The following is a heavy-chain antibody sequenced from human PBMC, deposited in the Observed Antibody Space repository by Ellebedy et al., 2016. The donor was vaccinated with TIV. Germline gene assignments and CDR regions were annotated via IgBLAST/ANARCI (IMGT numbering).Heavy chain of an antibody. Sequence: ASVKVSXXVSGYTLTELSMHWVRQAPGKGLEWMGWINPNSGGTNYAQKFQGRVTMTRDTSISTAYMELSRLRSDDTAVYYCARDLDGVCYTWGQGTLVTVSS. J-gene: IGHJ5*02. CDR2: INPNSGGT. D-gene: IGHD2-8*01. CDR1: GYTLTELS. CDR3: ARDLDGVCYT. V-gene: IGHV1-2*02.